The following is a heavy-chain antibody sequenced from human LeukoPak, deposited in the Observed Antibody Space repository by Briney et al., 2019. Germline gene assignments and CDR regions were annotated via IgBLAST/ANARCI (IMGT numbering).Heavy chain of an antibody. Sequence: SVKVSCKASGYTFTAYYMHWVRQAPGQGLEWMGGIIPIFGTANYAQKFQGRVTITADESTSTAYMELSSLRSEDTAVYYCARVSRVHYYDSSGYPPDFDYWGQGTLVTVSS. CDR3: ARVSRVHYYDSSGYPPDFDY. CDR2: IIPIFGTA. V-gene: IGHV1-69*13. D-gene: IGHD3-22*01. J-gene: IGHJ4*02. CDR1: GYTFTAYY.